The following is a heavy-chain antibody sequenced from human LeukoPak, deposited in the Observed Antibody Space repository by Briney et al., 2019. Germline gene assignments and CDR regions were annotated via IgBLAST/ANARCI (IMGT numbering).Heavy chain of an antibody. CDR3: AKDKGAYGSETGFDI. J-gene: IGHJ4*02. Sequence: GGSLRLSCAASGFTFSNYGMHWVRQAPGKGLEWVAVSSYDGDNKYYADSVKGRFTISRDISKITLYLQMNSLRPEDTAVYYCAKDKGAYGSETGFDIWGQGILVTVSS. V-gene: IGHV3-30*18. CDR2: SSYDGDNK. CDR1: GFTFSNYG. D-gene: IGHD4-17*01.